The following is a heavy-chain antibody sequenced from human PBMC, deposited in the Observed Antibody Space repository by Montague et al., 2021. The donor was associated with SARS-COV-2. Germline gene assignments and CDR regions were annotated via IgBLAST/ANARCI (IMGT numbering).Heavy chain of an antibody. CDR3: AREFRIELWQTNWYFGL. V-gene: IGHV4-4*02. CDR2: FDHSGDT. J-gene: IGHJ2*01. Sequence: SETLSLTCVVSGGAINSSNWWSWVRQPPGKGLEWIGNFDHSGDTKYNPSLKNRATISVDTSKNQFALRLHSVTAADTAVYYCAREFRIELWQTNWYFGLWGRGTLVTVSS. CDR1: GGAINSSNW. D-gene: IGHD3-16*01.